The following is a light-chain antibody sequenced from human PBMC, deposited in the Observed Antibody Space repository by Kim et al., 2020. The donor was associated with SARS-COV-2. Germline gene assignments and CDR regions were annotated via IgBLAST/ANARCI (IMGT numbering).Light chain of an antibody. V-gene: IGKV1-5*03. CDR3: QQYSSYS. CDR1: QSISNW. J-gene: IGKJ1*01. Sequence: LSASVGDRVTITCRTSQSISNWLAWYQQKPGKAPKLLIYKAPNLESGVPSRFSGSGSGTEFTLTISSLQPDDFATYYCQQYSSYSFGQGTKVDIK. CDR2: KAP.